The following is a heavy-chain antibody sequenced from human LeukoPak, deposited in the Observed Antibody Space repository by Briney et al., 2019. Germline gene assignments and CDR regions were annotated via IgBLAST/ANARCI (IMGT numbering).Heavy chain of an antibody. CDR3: AKGYGQRGIFDY. CDR1: GFTFSSYA. V-gene: IGHV3-23*01. J-gene: IGHJ4*02. CDR2: ISGSGGST. D-gene: IGHD3-16*01. Sequence: GGSLRLSCAASGFTFSSYAMSWVRQAPGKGLEWVSAISGSGGSTYYADSVKGRFTISRDNSKSTLYLQMNSLRAEDTAVYYCAKGYGQRGIFDYWGQGTLVTVPS.